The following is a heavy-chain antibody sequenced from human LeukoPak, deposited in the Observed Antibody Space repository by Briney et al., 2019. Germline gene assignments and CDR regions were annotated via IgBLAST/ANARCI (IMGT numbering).Heavy chain of an antibody. V-gene: IGHV4-34*01. J-gene: IGHJ4*02. CDR3: ARAQGIYYFDY. Sequence: SETLSLTCAVYGGSFSGYYWSWIRQPPGKGLEWIGEINHSGSTNYNPSLKSRVTISVDTSKNQFSLKLSSVTAADTAVYYCARAQGIYYFDYWGQGTLVSVSS. CDR2: INHSGST. CDR1: GGSFSGYY. D-gene: IGHD6-13*01.